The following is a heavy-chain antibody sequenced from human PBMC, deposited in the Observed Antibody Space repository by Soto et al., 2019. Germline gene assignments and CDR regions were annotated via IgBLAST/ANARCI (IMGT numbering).Heavy chain of an antibody. Sequence: GGSLRLSCAASGFTFSSYAMSWVRQAPGKGLEWVSAISGSGGSTYYADSVKGRFTISRDNSKNTLYLQMNSLRAEDTAVYYCAKTAGGVRGVTTPEGYYYYYGMDVWGQGTTVTVSS. V-gene: IGHV3-23*01. J-gene: IGHJ6*02. CDR1: GFTFSSYA. CDR3: AKTAGGVRGVTTPEGYYYYYGMDV. CDR2: ISGSGGST. D-gene: IGHD4-17*01.